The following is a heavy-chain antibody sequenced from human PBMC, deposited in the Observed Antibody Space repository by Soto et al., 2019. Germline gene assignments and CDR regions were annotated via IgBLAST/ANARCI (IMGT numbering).Heavy chain of an antibody. CDR1: GGSFSGYY. Sequence: SETLSLTCAVYGGSFSGYYCILVRHPPLKGLEWIVEINHSGSTNYNPSLKSRVTISVDTSKNQFSLKLSSVTAADTAVYYCARGQTDFGWLLYYYYGMDVWGQGTTVTV. CDR3: ARGQTDFGWLLYYYYGMDV. D-gene: IGHD3-9*01. V-gene: IGHV4-34*01. CDR2: INHSGST. J-gene: IGHJ6*02.